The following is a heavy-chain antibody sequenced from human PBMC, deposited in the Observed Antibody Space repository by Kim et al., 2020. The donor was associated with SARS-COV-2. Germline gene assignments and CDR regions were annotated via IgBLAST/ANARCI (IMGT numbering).Heavy chain of an antibody. Sequence: SGPTLVNPTQTLTLPCTFSGFSLSTSGVGVGWIRQPPGKALEWLALIYRDDDKRYRPPLKSRLTTTKDTSKNQVVLTMTNMDPVDTATYYCAHLQSRITIFGVVMEDAVDIWGRGTMVTVSS. D-gene: IGHD3-3*01. V-gene: IGHV2-5*02. J-gene: IGHJ3*02. CDR1: GFSLSTSGVG. CDR3: AHLQSRITIFGVVMEDAVDI. CDR2: IYRDDDK.